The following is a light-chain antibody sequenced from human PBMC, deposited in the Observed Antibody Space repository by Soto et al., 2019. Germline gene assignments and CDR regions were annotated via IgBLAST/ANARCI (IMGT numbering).Light chain of an antibody. CDR1: QSLSQR. CDR3: QHYNGYSWT. V-gene: IGKV1-5*01. Sequence: DIQMTQSPSTLSASVGDRVAITCRASQSLSQRVAWYQQKPGRAPELLIYDASNMKRGVPSRFSGSGSGTEFSLTITSLQPDDWAMYYCQHYNGYSWTFGRGTKVDIK. CDR2: DAS. J-gene: IGKJ1*01.